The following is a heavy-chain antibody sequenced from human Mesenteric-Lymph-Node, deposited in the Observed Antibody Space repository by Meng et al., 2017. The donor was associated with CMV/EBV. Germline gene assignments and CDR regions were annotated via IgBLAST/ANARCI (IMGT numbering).Heavy chain of an antibody. Sequence: ASVKVSCKASGYTFTSIGINWVRQAPGQGLEWMGWISTYNGNTNYAQKLQGRVTMTTDTSTSTAYMELRSLRSDDTAVYYCARQSGDRVENWFDPWGQGTLVTVSS. V-gene: IGHV1-18*01. CDR3: ARQSGDRVENWFDP. J-gene: IGHJ5*02. CDR2: ISTYNGNT. CDR1: GYTFTSIG. D-gene: IGHD3-10*01.